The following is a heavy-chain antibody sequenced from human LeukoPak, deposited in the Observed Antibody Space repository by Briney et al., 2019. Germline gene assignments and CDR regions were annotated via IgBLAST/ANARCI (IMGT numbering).Heavy chain of an antibody. CDR1: GYTFTSYG. CDR2: ISAYNGNT. D-gene: IGHD5-24*01. J-gene: IGHJ6*03. CDR3: ARWGGGFDNYYYYYMDV. V-gene: IGHV1-18*01. Sequence: GASVKVSCKASGYTFTSYGISWVRQAPGQGLEWMGWISAYNGNTNYAQKLQGRVTMTTDTSTSTAYMELRSLRSDDTAVYYCARWGGGFDNYYYYYMDVWGKGTTVTVSS.